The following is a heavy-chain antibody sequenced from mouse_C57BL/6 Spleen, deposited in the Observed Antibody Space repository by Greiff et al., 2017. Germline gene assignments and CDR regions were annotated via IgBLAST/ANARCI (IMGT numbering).Heavy chain of an antibody. J-gene: IGHJ1*03. CDR1: GYSITSGYY. CDR3: AREGYSNYLYFDV. V-gene: IGHV3-6*01. CDR2: ISYDGSN. D-gene: IGHD2-5*01. Sequence: EVKVEESGPGLVKPSQSLSLTCSVTGYSITSGYYWNWIRQFPGNKLEWMGYISYDGSNNYNPSLKNRISITRDTSKNQFFLKLNSVTTEDTATYYCAREGYSNYLYFDVWGTGTTVTVSS.